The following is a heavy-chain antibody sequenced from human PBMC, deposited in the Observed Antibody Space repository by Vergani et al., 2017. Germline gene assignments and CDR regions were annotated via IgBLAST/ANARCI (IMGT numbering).Heavy chain of an antibody. D-gene: IGHD2-15*01. CDR2: INHSGST. CDR3: ARRRFGRIRSVDP. CDR1: GGSISSYY. J-gene: IGHJ5*02. Sequence: QVQLQESGPGLVKPSETLSLTCTVSGGSISSYYWSWIRQPPGKGLEWIGEINHSGSTNYNPSLKSRVTISVDTSKNQFSLKLSSVTAADTAVYYCARRRFGRIRSVDPWGQGTLVTVSS. V-gene: IGHV4-59*12.